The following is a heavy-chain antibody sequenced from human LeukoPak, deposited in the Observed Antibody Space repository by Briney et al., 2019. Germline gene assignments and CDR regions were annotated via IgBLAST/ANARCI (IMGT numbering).Heavy chain of an antibody. Sequence: ASVKVSCKASGYTFTSYGISWVRQAPGQGLEWMGWINPNSGGTNYAQKFQGWVTMTRDTSISTAYMELSRLRSDDTAVYYCARDDGSGYYYYGMDVWGQGTTVTVSS. J-gene: IGHJ6*02. D-gene: IGHD3-10*01. V-gene: IGHV1-2*04. CDR2: INPNSGGT. CDR3: ARDDGSGYYYYGMDV. CDR1: GYTFTSYG.